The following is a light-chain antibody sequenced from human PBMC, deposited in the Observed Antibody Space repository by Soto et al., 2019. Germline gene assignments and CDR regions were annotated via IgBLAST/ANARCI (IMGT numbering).Light chain of an antibody. CDR3: CSYAGSRGV. V-gene: IGLV2-23*02. CDR2: EVS. CDR1: SSDVGSYNL. J-gene: IGLJ1*01. Sequence: ALTQPASVSGSPGQSITISCTGTSSDVGSYNLVSWYQQHPGKAPKLMIYEVSKRPSGVSNRFSGSKSGNTASLTISGLQAGDGADYSCCSYAGSRGVFGTGTKVTVL.